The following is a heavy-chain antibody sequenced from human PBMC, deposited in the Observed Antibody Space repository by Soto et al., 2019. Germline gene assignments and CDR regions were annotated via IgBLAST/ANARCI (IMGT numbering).Heavy chain of an antibody. CDR1: GFTFSSYA. V-gene: IGHV3-23*01. CDR2: ISGSGGST. CDR3: AKDGSRRLGVTTPYYFDY. D-gene: IGHD4-17*01. J-gene: IGHJ4*02. Sequence: GGSLRLSCAASGFTFSSYAMSWVRQAPGKGLEWVSAISGSGGSTYYADSVKGRFTTSRDNSKNTLYLQMNSLRAEDTAVYYCAKDGSRRLGVTTPYYFDYWGQGTLVTVSS.